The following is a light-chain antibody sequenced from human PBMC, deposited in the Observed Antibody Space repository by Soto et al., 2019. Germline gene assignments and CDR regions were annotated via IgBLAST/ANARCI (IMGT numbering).Light chain of an antibody. CDR1: QSVSSY. Sequence: EIVLTQSPATLSLSQGERATLSCRASQSVSSYLAWDQQNPGQAPRLLIYDASNRDTGIPARFSGSGSGTDLHLTISSLVPEHVAFYYCQHRTNWPPPLSFGGGTKVEIK. CDR2: DAS. V-gene: IGKV3-11*01. J-gene: IGKJ4*01. CDR3: QHRTNWPPPLS.